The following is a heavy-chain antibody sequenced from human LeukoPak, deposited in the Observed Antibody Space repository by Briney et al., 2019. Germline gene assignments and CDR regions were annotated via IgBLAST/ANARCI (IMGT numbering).Heavy chain of an antibody. CDR3: AGHSPRYGTGIQQYY. J-gene: IGHJ4*02. V-gene: IGHV3-21*01. D-gene: IGHD6-19*01. CDR2: ISSSSSYT. CDR1: GFTFSSYS. Sequence: GGSLRLSCAASGFTFSSYSMNWVRQAPGKGLEWVSSISSSSSYTYYADSLKGRFTISRDNAKSSPYLQMNSLRAEDTAVYYCAGHSPRYGTGIQQYYWGQGTLVTVSS.